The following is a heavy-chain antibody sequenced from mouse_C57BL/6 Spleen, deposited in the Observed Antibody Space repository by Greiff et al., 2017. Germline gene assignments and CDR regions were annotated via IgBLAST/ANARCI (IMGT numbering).Heavy chain of an antibody. J-gene: IGHJ1*03. CDR3: ARGVLRDWYFDV. D-gene: IGHD1-1*01. CDR2: IDPSDSYT. Sequence: QVQLQQPGAELVKPGASVKLSCKASGYTFTSYWMQWVKQRPGQGLEWIGEIDPSDSYTNYNQKFKGKATLTVDTSSSTAYMQLSSLTSEDSAVYYCARGVLRDWYFDVWGTGTTVTVSS. CDR1: GYTFTSYW. V-gene: IGHV1-50*01.